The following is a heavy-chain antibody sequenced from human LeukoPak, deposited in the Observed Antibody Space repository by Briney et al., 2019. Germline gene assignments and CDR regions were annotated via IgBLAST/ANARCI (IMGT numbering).Heavy chain of an antibody. V-gene: IGHV1-69*04. D-gene: IGHD3-22*01. Sequence: VASVKVSCKASGGTFSSYAISWVRQAPGQGLEWMGRIIPILGMANYAQKFQGRVTITADKSTSTAYMELSSLRSEDTAVYYCARVGGYYDSSGYYDYYYGMDVWGQGTTVTVSS. CDR1: GGTFSSYA. CDR2: IIPILGMA. J-gene: IGHJ6*02. CDR3: ARVGGYYDSSGYYDYYYGMDV.